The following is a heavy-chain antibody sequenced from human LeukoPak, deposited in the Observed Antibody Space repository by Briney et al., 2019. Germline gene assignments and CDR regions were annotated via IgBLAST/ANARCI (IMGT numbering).Heavy chain of an antibody. CDR3: AKEGNDILTGYYIRAPNYFDY. Sequence: GGSLRLSCAASGFTFSSYAMSWVRQAPGKGLEWVSAISGSGGSTYYADSVKGRFPISRDNSKNTLYLQMNSLRAEDTAVYYCAKEGNDILTGYYIRAPNYFDYWGQGTLVTVSS. J-gene: IGHJ4*02. D-gene: IGHD3-9*01. CDR2: ISGSGGST. V-gene: IGHV3-23*01. CDR1: GFTFSSYA.